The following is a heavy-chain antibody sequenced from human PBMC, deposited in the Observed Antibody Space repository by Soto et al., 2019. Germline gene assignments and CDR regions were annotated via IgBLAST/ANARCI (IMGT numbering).Heavy chain of an antibody. CDR3: ARARNSGNYYGDMDY. D-gene: IGHD3-22*01. Sequence: TLSLTCTFSGGSISGGDYYWSWLRQPPGKGPEWIGYIYYSGGTYYNPSLKSRVTISVETSKNQFSLKLSSVTAADTAVYYCARARNSGNYYGDMDYWGQGALVTVSS. CDR2: IYYSGGT. V-gene: IGHV4-30-4*01. J-gene: IGHJ4*02. CDR1: GGSISGGDYY.